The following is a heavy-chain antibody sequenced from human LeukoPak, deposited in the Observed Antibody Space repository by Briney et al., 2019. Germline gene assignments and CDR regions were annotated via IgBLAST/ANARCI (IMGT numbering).Heavy chain of an antibody. V-gene: IGHV3-7*01. CDR2: IKQDGSEK. CDR1: GGSISSYY. D-gene: IGHD6-19*01. CDR3: ARVYSSGWYEGYYYYMDV. J-gene: IGHJ6*03. Sequence: ETLSLTCTVSGGSISSYYWSWVRQAPGKGLEWVANIKQDGSEKYYVDSVKGRFTISRDNAKNSLYLQMNSLRAEDTAVYYCARVYSSGWYEGYYYYMDVWGKGTTVTVSS.